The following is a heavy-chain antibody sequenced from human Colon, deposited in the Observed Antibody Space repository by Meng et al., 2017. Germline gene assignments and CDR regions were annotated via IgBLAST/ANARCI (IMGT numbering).Heavy chain of an antibody. D-gene: IGHD3-16*02. Sequence: QLQPSGPGLGKPSPTLPLTCAISGDSVSSKTAVWNWIRQSPSRGLEWLGRTYYRAKWNHDYAESLRGRITINPDTSNNQISLQLNSVTPEDTAVYYCTRGLEFYRFEYWGQGTLVTVSS. J-gene: IGHJ4*02. CDR1: GDSVSSKTAV. V-gene: IGHV6-1*01. CDR3: TRGLEFYRFEY. CDR2: TYYRAKWNH.